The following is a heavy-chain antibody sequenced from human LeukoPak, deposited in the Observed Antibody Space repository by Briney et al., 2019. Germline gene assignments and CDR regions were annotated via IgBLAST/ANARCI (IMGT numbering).Heavy chain of an antibody. D-gene: IGHD6-6*01. Sequence: GGSLRLSCAASGFTVSSNYMSWVRQVPGKGLEWVAVIGYDGTNKYYADSVKGRFTISRDNSKKTLYLQMNSLRAEDTAVYYCAKDQKGPRNIAARPTYYFDYWGQGTLVTVSS. CDR3: AKDQKGPRNIAARPTYYFDY. J-gene: IGHJ4*02. V-gene: IGHV3-30*02. CDR2: IGYDGTNK. CDR1: GFTVSSNY.